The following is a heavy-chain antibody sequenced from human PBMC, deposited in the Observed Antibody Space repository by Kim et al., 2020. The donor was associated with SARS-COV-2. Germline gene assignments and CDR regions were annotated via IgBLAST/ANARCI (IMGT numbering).Heavy chain of an antibody. Sequence: GGSLRLSCAASGFTFSSYEMNWVRQAPGKGLEWVSYISSSGSTIYYADSVKGRFTISRDNAKNSLYLQMNSLRAEDTAVYYCATVADSSSWYFYYYGMDVWGQGTTVTVSS. CDR3: ATVADSSSWYFYYYGMDV. CDR1: GFTFSSYE. J-gene: IGHJ6*02. CDR2: ISSSGSTI. V-gene: IGHV3-48*03. D-gene: IGHD6-13*01.